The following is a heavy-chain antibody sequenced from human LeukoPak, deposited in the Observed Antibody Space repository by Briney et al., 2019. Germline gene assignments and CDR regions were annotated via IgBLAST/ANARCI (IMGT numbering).Heavy chain of an antibody. CDR1: GFTFSNYS. CDR3: ARDKVNSAYKGSLFGD. D-gene: IGHD5-24*01. Sequence: PGGSLRLSCAASGFTFSNYSMSWVRQAPGKGLEWLANIKQDGSEKYYVGSVKGRFTISRDNAKNSLYLQMNSLRAEDTAVYYCARDKVNSAYKGSLFGDWGQGTLVTASS. CDR2: IKQDGSEK. V-gene: IGHV3-7*01. J-gene: IGHJ4*02.